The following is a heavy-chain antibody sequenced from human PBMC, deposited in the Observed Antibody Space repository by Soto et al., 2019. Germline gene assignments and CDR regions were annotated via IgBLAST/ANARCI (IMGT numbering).Heavy chain of an antibody. D-gene: IGHD3-10*01. CDR3: ARDGYYGSGSYGYYYYYGMDV. Sequence: LSLTCTVSGGSISSYYWSWIRQPPGKGLEWIGYIYYSGSTNYNPSLKSRVTISVDTSKNQFSLKLSSVTAADTAVYYCARDGYYGSGSYGYYYYYGMDVWGQGTTVTVSS. V-gene: IGHV4-59*01. CDR2: IYYSGST. CDR1: GGSISSYY. J-gene: IGHJ6*02.